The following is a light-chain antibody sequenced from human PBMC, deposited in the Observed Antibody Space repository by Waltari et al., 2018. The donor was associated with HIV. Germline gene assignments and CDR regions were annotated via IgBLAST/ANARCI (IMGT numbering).Light chain of an antibody. Sequence: QSALTQPASVSGSPGQSITISCTGITSDIGDYNYLSWSQQHSHKAPKLIIYGVTQRPSGVSSRFSGSKSGNTASLTISGLQAEDEADYYCSSYTGITTLLYVFGSGTKVTVL. J-gene: IGLJ1*01. V-gene: IGLV2-14*01. CDR3: SSYTGITTLLYV. CDR2: GVT. CDR1: TSDIGDYNY.